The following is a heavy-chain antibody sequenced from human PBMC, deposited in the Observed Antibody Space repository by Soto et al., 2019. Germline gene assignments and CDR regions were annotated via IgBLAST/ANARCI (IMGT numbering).Heavy chain of an antibody. V-gene: IGHV1-18*01. Sequence: ASVKVSCKASGGTFRAYAISWVRQAPGQGLEWMGWISAYNGNTNYAQKLQGRVTMTTDTSTSTAYMELRSLRSDDTAVYYCARERNYCSGGSCYSCFDYWGQGTLVTVSS. CDR2: ISAYNGNT. D-gene: IGHD2-15*01. CDR3: ARERNYCSGGSCYSCFDY. CDR1: GGTFRAYA. J-gene: IGHJ4*02.